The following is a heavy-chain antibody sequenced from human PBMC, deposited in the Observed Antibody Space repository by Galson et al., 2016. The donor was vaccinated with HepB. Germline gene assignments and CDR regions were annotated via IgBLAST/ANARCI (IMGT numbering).Heavy chain of an antibody. Sequence: SLRLSCAASGFTSSNHGMTWVRQAPGKGLEWVSSISGGGSGTYYSDPVKGRFTISRDNARNMVYLQMTSLTPEDTALYYCVKDIRGSYSFDWWGQGTLVTVSS. CDR1: GFTSSNHG. CDR2: ISGGGSGT. CDR3: VKDIRGSYSFDW. V-gene: IGHV3-23*01. J-gene: IGHJ4*02. D-gene: IGHD1-26*01.